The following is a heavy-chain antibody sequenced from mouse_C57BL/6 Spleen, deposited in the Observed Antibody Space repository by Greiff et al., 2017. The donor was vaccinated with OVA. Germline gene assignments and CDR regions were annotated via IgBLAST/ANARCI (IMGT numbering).Heavy chain of an antibody. CDR3: VRHGDGYFDV. V-gene: IGHV10-1*01. J-gene: IGHJ1*03. CDR2: IRSKSNNYAT. D-gene: IGHD3-3*01. Sequence: EVKVVESGGGLVQPKGSLKLSCAASGFSFNTYAMNWVRQAPGKGLEWVARIRSKSNNYATYYADSVKDRFTISRDDSESMLYLQMNNLKTEDTAMYYCVRHGDGYFDVWGTGTTVTVSS. CDR1: GFSFNTYA.